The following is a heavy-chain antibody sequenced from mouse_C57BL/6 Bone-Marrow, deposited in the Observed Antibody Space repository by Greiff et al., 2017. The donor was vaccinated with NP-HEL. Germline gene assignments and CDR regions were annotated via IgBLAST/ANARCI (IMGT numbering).Heavy chain of an antibody. CDR1: GFNIKNTY. CDR3: ARRDYYGRDWYFDV. Sequence: EVMLVESVAELVRPGASVKLSCTASGFNIKNTYMHWVKQRPEQGLEWIGRIDPANGNTKYAPKFQGKATITADTSSNTAYLQLSSLTSDDTAIYYCARRDYYGRDWYFDVWGTGTTVTVSS. J-gene: IGHJ1*03. V-gene: IGHV14-3*01. CDR2: IDPANGNT. D-gene: IGHD1-1*01.